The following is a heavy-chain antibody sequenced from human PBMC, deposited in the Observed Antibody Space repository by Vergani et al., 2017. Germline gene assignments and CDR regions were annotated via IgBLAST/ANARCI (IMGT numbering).Heavy chain of an antibody. Sequence: EVQLVESGGGLVQPGGSLRLSCAASGFTFSSSSMNWVRQAPGKGLEWVSYISSSSSTIYYADSVKGRCTISRDNAKNSLYMQMNSLRAEDTAVYYCARYSLVLEVAALYYYYYYGMDVWGQGTTVTVSS. V-gene: IGHV3-48*01. J-gene: IGHJ6*02. CDR3: ARYSLVLEVAALYYYYYYGMDV. CDR2: ISSSSSTI. D-gene: IGHD2-15*01. CDR1: GFTFSSSS.